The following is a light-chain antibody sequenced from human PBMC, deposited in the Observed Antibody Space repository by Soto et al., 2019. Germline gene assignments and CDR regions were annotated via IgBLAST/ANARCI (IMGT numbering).Light chain of an antibody. J-gene: IGKJ5*01. CDR2: DAS. Sequence: DFQMTQSPLTLSASVGDRVTITCRASQSISSWLAWYRQKPGKAPKLLIYDASSLESGVPSRFSGSGSGTEVTLTISSLQTDDFATYFCLSRAFGQGTRLEIK. CDR3: LSRA. CDR1: QSISSW. V-gene: IGKV1-5*01.